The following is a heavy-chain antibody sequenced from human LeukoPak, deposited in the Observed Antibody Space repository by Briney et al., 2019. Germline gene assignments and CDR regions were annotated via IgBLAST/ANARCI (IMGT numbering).Heavy chain of an antibody. Sequence: SETLSLTCIVSGGSISSGTYYWGWIRQPPGKGREGIGSIYYSGSTNYNPSLKSRVTISVDTSKNQFSLRLSSVTAADTAVYYCARQREYCSGVSCYSDVFDIWGQGTMVTVSS. J-gene: IGHJ3*02. D-gene: IGHD2-15*01. CDR3: ARQREYCSGVSCYSDVFDI. CDR1: GGSISSGTYY. V-gene: IGHV4-39*01. CDR2: IYYSGST.